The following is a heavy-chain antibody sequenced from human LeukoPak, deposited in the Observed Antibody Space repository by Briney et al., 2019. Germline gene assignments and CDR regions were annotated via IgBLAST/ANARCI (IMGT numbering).Heavy chain of an antibody. CDR1: GFTVSSNY. V-gene: IGHV3-7*01. CDR2: IKQDGSEK. J-gene: IGHJ6*03. Sequence: PGGSLRLSCAASGFTVSSNYMSWVRQAPGKGLEWVANIKQDGSEKYYVDSVKGRFTISRDNAKNSLYLQMNSLRAEDTAVYYCARPRGWELPGSGQYYYYYYYMDVWGKGTTVTVSS. D-gene: IGHD1-26*01. CDR3: ARPRGWELPGSGQYYYYYYYMDV.